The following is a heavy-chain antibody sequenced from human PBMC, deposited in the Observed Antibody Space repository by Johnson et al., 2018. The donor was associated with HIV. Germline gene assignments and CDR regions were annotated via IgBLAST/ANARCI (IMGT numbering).Heavy chain of an antibody. D-gene: IGHD3-3*01. Sequence: QVQLVESGGGVVQPGTSMRLSCVVSGLNFSDYSMHWVRQTPGKGLEWVAVISFDGTTKYYEDSVKGRFTISRDNSNNTLYLKMNSLIVEDTALYLWARGMVSMKGVDLRGGGFDFWGQGTKVTVSS. J-gene: IGHJ3*01. CDR1: GLNFSDYS. CDR2: ISFDGTTK. V-gene: IGHV3-30*04. CDR3: ARGMVSMKGVDLRGGGFDF.